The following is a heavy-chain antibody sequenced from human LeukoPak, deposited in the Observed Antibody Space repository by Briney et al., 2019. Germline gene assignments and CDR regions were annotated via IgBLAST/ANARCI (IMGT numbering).Heavy chain of an antibody. CDR1: GFTFSSYG. Sequence: PGGSLRLSCAASGFTFSSYGMSWVRLAPGKGLEWVSAISGSGGRTHFADSVKGRFTISRDNSKNTLYLQMNSLRAEDTAIYFCAKVAYYDSSGYYRFDDAFDIWGQGTMVTVSS. D-gene: IGHD3-22*01. V-gene: IGHV3-23*01. CDR3: AKVAYYDSSGYYRFDDAFDI. J-gene: IGHJ3*02. CDR2: ISGSGGRT.